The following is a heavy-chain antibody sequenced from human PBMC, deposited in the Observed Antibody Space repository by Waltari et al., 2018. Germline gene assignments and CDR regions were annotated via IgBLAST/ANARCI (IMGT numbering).Heavy chain of an antibody. Sequence: VQLQQWGAGLWKPSETLPHTCAVDGPPLNLYYWSWTNQSPGKGLEWIGEINHSGNTHDNPPLRSRVAISVDTPKKQFSLKVTSVSTADTAVYYCARLEDCTGGNCYSGNHYAVDVWGPGTRVTVSS. CDR3: ARLEDCTGGNCYSGNHYAVDV. D-gene: IGHD2-15*01. J-gene: IGHJ6*02. CDR2: INHSGNT. CDR1: GPPLNLYY. V-gene: IGHV4-34*01.